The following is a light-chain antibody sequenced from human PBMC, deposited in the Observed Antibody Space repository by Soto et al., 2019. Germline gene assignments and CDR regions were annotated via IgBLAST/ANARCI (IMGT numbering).Light chain of an antibody. CDR2: GVS. CDR1: SSDVGGYNY. CDR3: SSYTSSSTPPYV. Sequence: QSALTQPASVSGSPGQSITISCTGTSSDVGGYNYVSWYQQHPGKAPKLMIYGVSNRPSGVSNRFPGSKSGNTASLTISGLQAEDEADYYCSSYTSSSTPPYVFGTGTKVTVL. V-gene: IGLV2-14*01. J-gene: IGLJ1*01.